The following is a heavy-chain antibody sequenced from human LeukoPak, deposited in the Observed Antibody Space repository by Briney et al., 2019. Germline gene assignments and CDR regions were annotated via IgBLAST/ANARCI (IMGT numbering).Heavy chain of an antibody. J-gene: IGHJ4*02. CDR2: IYYSGST. V-gene: IGHV4-59*01. Sequence: PSETLSLTCTVSGGSISSSYWSWIRQPPGKGLEWIAYIYYSGSTSYNPSLKSRVTISVDTSKNQFSLKLSSVTAADTAVYYCAKFRSGWYYFDYWGQGTLVTVSS. CDR3: AKFRSGWYYFDY. D-gene: IGHD6-19*01. CDR1: GGSISSSY.